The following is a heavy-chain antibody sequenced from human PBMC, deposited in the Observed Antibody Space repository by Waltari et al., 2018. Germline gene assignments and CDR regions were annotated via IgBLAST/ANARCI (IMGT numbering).Heavy chain of an antibody. V-gene: IGHV4-31*11. Sequence: QVQLLASGPGVVKPSQTLALTCAVSGTSVNTPGFYWTWSRQPPGGGLEWIGYVYQSGDTMFNPSLKTRASMTVDTSLNRFYLNLSSVTAADTAMYYCARFPRIARSWYFDLWGRGTLVTVSS. CDR2: VYQSGDT. CDR3: ARFPRIARSWYFDL. J-gene: IGHJ2*01. CDR1: GTSVNTPGFY. D-gene: IGHD6-13*01.